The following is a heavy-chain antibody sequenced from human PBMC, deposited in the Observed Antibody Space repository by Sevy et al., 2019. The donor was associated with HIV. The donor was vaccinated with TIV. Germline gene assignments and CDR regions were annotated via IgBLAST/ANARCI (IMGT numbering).Heavy chain of an antibody. J-gene: IGHJ4*02. D-gene: IGHD3-22*01. CDR1: GGPISSHY. CDR2: FYYAGIT. CDR3: ARLPSPYYDSSGDLIREYYFDS. V-gene: IGHV4-59*11. Sequence: SETLSLICTVSGGPISSHYWNWIRQTPGKGLEWIGSFYYAGITNYNPSLKSRVTMSADTSKNRVSLKLNSVTAADTAVYFSARLPSPYYDSSGDLIREYYFDSWGQGTLVTVSS.